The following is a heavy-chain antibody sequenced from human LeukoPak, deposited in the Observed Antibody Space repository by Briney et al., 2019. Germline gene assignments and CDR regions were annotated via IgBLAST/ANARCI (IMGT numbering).Heavy chain of an antibody. V-gene: IGHV1-69*04. CDR1: GVTFGSHG. J-gene: IGHJ4*02. D-gene: IGHD6-19*01. Sequence: SVKVSCKAYGVTFGSHGISWVRQAPGQGLEWMGRIIPILGRVDYAQSFQGRVSITADTSTTTAYMELDSLTSADTAVYFCARTITMAGLDYWGQGTLVTVFS. CDR3: ARTITMAGLDY. CDR2: IIPILGRV.